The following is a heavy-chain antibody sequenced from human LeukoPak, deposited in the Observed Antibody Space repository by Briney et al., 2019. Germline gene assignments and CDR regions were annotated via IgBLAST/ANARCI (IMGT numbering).Heavy chain of an antibody. V-gene: IGHV1-2*02. D-gene: IGHD2-21*02. J-gene: IGHJ5*02. CDR2: INPNRGGT. CDR1: GYTFTGYY. CDR3: ARDSLRAPENKTWAGRVTENWFDP. Sequence: ASVRVSCKASGYTFTGYYMHWVRQAPGQGLEWMGWINPNRGGTNYAQKFQGRVTMTRDTSISTAYMELSRLRSDDTAVYYCARDSLRAPENKTWAGRVTENWFDPWGQGTLVTVSS.